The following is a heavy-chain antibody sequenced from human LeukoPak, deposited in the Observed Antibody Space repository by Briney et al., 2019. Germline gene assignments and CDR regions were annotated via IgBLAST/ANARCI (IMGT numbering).Heavy chain of an antibody. CDR1: GFTFSSYA. Sequence: GGSLRLSCAASGFTFSSYAMHWVRQAPGKGLEWVAVISYDGSNKYYADSVKGRFTISRDNSKNTLYLQMNSLRAEDTAVYYCARWGSCFDYWGQGTLVTVSS. CDR3: ARWGSCFDY. J-gene: IGHJ4*02. V-gene: IGHV3-30*04. D-gene: IGHD2-15*01. CDR2: ISYDGSNK.